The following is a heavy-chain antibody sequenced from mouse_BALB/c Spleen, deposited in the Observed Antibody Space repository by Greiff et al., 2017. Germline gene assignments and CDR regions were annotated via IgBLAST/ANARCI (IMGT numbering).Heavy chain of an antibody. V-gene: IGHV2-9*02. CDR2: IWAGGST. D-gene: IGHD1-1*01. CDR3: ARDRGSSYPWYFDV. Sequence: VHLVESGPGLVAPSQSLSITCTVSGFSLTSYGVHWVRQPPGKGLEWLGVIWAGGSTNYNSALMSRLSISKDNSKSQVFLKMNSLQTDDTAMYYCARDRGSSYPWYFDVWGAGTTVTVSS. CDR1: GFSLTSYG. J-gene: IGHJ1*01.